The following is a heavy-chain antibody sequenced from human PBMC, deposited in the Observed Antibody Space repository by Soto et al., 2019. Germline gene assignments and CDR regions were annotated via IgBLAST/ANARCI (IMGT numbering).Heavy chain of an antibody. CDR2: IYTSGST. CDR3: ARDYDYVWGSYRPDAFDI. CDR1: GGSISSYY. V-gene: IGHV4-4*07. D-gene: IGHD3-16*02. Sequence: KPSETLSLTCTVSGGSISSYYWSWIRQPAGKGLEWIGRIYTSGSTNYNPSLKSRVTMSVDTSKNQFSLKLSSVTAADTAVYYCARDYDYVWGSYRPDAFDIWGQGTMVTVSS. J-gene: IGHJ3*02.